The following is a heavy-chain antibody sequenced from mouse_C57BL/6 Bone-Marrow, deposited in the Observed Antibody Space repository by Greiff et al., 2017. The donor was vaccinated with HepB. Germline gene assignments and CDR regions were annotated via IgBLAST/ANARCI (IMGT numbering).Heavy chain of an antibody. V-gene: IGHV14-4*01. D-gene: IGHD2-4*01. CDR2: FDPENGDT. CDR3: TSFYYDYPFAY. J-gene: IGHJ3*01. CDR1: GFNIKDDY. Sequence: VQLQQSGAELVRPGASVKLSCTASGFNIKDDYMHWVKQRPEQGLEWIGWFDPENGDTEYASKFQGKATITADTSSNTAYLQLSSLTSEDTAVYCCTSFYYDYPFAYWGQGTLVTVSA.